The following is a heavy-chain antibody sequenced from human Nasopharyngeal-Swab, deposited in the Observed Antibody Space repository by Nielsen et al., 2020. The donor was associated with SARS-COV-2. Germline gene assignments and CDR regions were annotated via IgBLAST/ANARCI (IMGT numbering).Heavy chain of an antibody. Sequence: GESLKISCAASGFTFSSYSMNWVRQAPGKGLEWVSYTSSSSSTIYYADSVKGRFAISRDNAKNSLYLQMNSLRAEDTAVYYCARDVVVETYYYYYMDVWGKGTTVTVSS. CDR3: ARDVVVETYYYYYMDV. J-gene: IGHJ6*03. V-gene: IGHV3-48*01. CDR1: GFTFSSYS. CDR2: TSSSSSTI. D-gene: IGHD2-2*01.